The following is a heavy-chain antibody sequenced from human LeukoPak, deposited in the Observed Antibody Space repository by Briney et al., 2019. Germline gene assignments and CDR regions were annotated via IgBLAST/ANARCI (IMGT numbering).Heavy chain of an antibody. J-gene: IGHJ5*02. CDR3: ARDHDFWSGYSSNWFDP. Sequence: ASVKVSCKASGYTFTGYYMHWVRQAPGQGLEWMGWINPNSGGTSYAQKFQGRVTMTRDTSISTAYMELSRLRSDDTAVYYCARDHDFWSGYSSNWFDPWGQGTLVTVSS. CDR1: GYTFTGYY. D-gene: IGHD3-3*01. CDR2: INPNSGGT. V-gene: IGHV1-2*02.